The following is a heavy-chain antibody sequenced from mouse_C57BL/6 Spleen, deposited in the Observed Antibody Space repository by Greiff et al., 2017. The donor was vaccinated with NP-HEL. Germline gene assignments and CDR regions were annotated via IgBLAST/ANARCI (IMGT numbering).Heavy chain of an antibody. V-gene: IGHV1-69*01. CDR2: IDPSDSYT. CDR1: GYTFTSYW. J-gene: IGHJ2*01. CDR3: ARSYDYPYFDY. Sequence: QVQLQQPGAELVMPGASVKLSCKASGYTFTSYWMHWVKQRPGQGLEWIGEIDPSDSYTNYNQKSKGKSTLTVDKSSSTAYMQLSSLTSEDSAVYYCARSYDYPYFDYWGQGTTLTVSS. D-gene: IGHD2-4*01.